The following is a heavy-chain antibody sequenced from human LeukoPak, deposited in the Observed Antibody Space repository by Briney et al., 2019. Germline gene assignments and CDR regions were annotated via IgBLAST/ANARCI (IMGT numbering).Heavy chain of an antibody. V-gene: IGHV1-46*01. CDR2: INPSGGST. CDR1: GYTFTSYY. J-gene: IGHJ6*03. CDR3: ARGGTVLRYFDWLFSDHYMDV. D-gene: IGHD3-9*01. Sequence: ASVKVSCKASGYTFTSYYMHWVRQAPGQGLEWMGIINPSGGSTRYAQKFQGRVTMTRDMSTSTVYMELRSLRSEDTAVYYCARGGTVLRYFDWLFSDHYMDVWGKGTTVTVSS.